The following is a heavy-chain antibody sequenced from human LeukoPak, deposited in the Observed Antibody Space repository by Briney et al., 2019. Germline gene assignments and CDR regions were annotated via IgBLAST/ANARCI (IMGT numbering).Heavy chain of an antibody. Sequence: SETLSLTCAVSGGSISGSNWWSWVRQPPGKGLEWIGEIYHSGSTNYNPSLKSRVTISVDKSKNQFSLKLSSVTAADTAVYYCARSSSSPNSYFDYWGQGTLVTVSS. V-gene: IGHV4-4*02. CDR3: ARSSSSPNSYFDY. J-gene: IGHJ4*02. D-gene: IGHD6-13*01. CDR1: GGSISGSNW. CDR2: IYHSGST.